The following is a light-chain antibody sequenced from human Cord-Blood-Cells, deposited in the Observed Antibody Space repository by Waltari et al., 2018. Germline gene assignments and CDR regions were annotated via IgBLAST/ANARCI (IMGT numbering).Light chain of an antibody. J-gene: IGKJ1*01. CDR2: KVS. V-gene: IGKV2-30*02. Sequence: DVVMTQSPLSLPVTLGQPASISCRSSQSLVHSDGNTYLNWLQQRPGQSPRRLIYKVSNRDSGVPDRFSGSGSGTDFTLKISRVEAEDVGVYYCMQGTHWPPQTFGQGTKVEIK. CDR3: MQGTHWPPQT. CDR1: QSLVHSDGNTY.